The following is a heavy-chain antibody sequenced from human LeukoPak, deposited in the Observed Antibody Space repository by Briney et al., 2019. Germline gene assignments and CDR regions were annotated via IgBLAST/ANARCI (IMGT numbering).Heavy chain of an antibody. CDR2: ISYDGSNK. D-gene: IGHD2-2*01. J-gene: IGHJ4*02. Sequence: PGGSLRLSCAASGFTFSSYGMHWVRQVPGKGLEWVAVISYDGSNKYYADSVKGRFTISRDNSKNTLYLQMNSLRAEDTAVYYCAKGGDEKYCSSTSCYLRGWGQGTLVTASS. CDR3: AKGGDEKYCSSTSCYLRG. CDR1: GFTFSSYG. V-gene: IGHV3-30*18.